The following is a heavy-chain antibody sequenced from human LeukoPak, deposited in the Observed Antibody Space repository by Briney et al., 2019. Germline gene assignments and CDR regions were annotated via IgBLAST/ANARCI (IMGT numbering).Heavy chain of an antibody. J-gene: IGHJ6*02. Sequence: GGSLRLSCAASGFTVSSNCMTWVRQAPGKGLKWVSLIYSGGATYYADSVKGRFTITRDTSENTLSLQMNSLRPEDTAVYYCGRDMGYSSSSVYGMDVWGQGTTVTVSS. V-gene: IGHV3-53*01. CDR2: IYSGGAT. CDR1: GFTVSSNC. CDR3: GRDMGYSSSSVYGMDV. D-gene: IGHD6-13*01.